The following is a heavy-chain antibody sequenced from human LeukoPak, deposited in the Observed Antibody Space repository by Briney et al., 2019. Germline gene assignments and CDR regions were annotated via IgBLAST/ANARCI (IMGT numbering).Heavy chain of an antibody. Sequence: PGGSLRLSCAAPGFTFSSYGMHSVPQAPGKGLEWVAFIRYDGSNKYYADSVKGRFTISRDNSKNTLYVQMNSLRAEDTAVYYCAKDIGYVDYWGQGTLVTVSS. CDR2: IRYDGSNK. V-gene: IGHV3-30*02. CDR3: AKDIGYVDY. J-gene: IGHJ4*02. D-gene: IGHD6-13*01. CDR1: GFTFSSYG.